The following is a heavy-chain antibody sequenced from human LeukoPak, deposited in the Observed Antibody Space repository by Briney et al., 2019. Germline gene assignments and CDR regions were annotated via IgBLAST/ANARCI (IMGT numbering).Heavy chain of an antibody. J-gene: IGHJ3*02. CDR3: ARVRTDAFDI. CDR1: GFTVNSNY. V-gene: IGHV3-53*01. Sequence: GGSLRLSCAASGFTVNSNYMSWVRQAPGKGLEWVAVIYSGGSTYYADSVKGRFTISRDNSKNTLYLQMNSLRAEDTAVYYCARVRTDAFDIWGQGKIGTVSS. D-gene: IGHD1-1*01. CDR2: IYSGGST.